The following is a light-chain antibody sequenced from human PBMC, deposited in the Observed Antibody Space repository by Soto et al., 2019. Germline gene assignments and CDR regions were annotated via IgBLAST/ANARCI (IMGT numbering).Light chain of an antibody. V-gene: IGKV3-15*01. J-gene: IGKJ5*01. CDR2: GAS. Sequence: EIVMTQSPATLSMSPGERATLSCRASQSVAKDLAWYQHKPGQAPRLLIHGASTRATGIPARFSGVGSGTEFTLTISSLQSEDFAVYYCQQYNNWPLAFGQGTRLEIK. CDR3: QQYNNWPLA. CDR1: QSVAKD.